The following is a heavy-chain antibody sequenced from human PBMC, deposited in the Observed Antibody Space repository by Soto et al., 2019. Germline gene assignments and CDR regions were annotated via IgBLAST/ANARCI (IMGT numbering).Heavy chain of an antibody. Sequence: GYLRLSCAASGFTFNKYYMNWVRQAPGKGLEWVSSLSSSGTYIYYADSVKGRFTISRDNAKNSLYLQMNSLRAEDTAVYYCARGVVWSSSNCFGPGAFAIPGQGTIVTVS. CDR1: GFTFNKYY. CDR2: LSSSGTYI. D-gene: IGHD2-2*01. V-gene: IGHV3-21*01. J-gene: IGHJ3*02. CDR3: ARGVVWSSSNCFGPGAFAI.